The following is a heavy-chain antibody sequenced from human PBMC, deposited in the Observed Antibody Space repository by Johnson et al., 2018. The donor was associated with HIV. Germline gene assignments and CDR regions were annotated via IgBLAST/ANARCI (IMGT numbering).Heavy chain of an antibody. D-gene: IGHD3-16*01. Sequence: EVQLVESGGGLVQPGGSLRVSCAASGFTFSSYAMSWVRQAPGKGLEWVSLISGDGRSTYYADSVNGRFTISRDNSKNSLYLQMNSLRIEDTAVYYCARGSRYTYDNDDVYLLQAFDVWGQGTMVTVSS. CDR1: GFTFSSYA. CDR2: ISGDGRST. J-gene: IGHJ3*01. V-gene: IGHV3-23*04. CDR3: ARGSRYTYDNDDVYLLQAFDV.